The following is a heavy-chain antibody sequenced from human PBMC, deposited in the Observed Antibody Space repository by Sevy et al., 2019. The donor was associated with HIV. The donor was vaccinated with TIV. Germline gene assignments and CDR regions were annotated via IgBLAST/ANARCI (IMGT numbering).Heavy chain of an antibody. J-gene: IGHJ4*02. D-gene: IGHD6-13*01. V-gene: IGHV3-21*01. Sequence: GGSLRLSCAASGFTFSSYSMNWVRRAPGKGLEWVSSISSSSSYIYYADSVKGRFTISRDNAKNSLYLQMNSLRAEDTAVYYCARDVGSSWYSPTDYWGQGTLVTVSS. CDR3: ARDVGSSWYSPTDY. CDR1: GFTFSSYS. CDR2: ISSSSSYI.